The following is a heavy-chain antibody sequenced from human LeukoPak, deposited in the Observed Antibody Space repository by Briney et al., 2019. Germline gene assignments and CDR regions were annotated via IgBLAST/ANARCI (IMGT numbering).Heavy chain of an antibody. CDR1: GFTFNSYE. V-gene: IGHV3-48*03. CDR3: ARDGYNWNDDYYYGMDV. D-gene: IGHD1-1*01. Sequence: GGSLRLSCAASGFTFNSYEMNWVRQAQGKGLEWVSYISSSGSTIYYADSVKGRFTISRDNAKNSLYLQMNSLRAEDTAVYYCARDGYNWNDDYYYGMDVWGQGTTVTVSS. J-gene: IGHJ6*02. CDR2: ISSSGSTI.